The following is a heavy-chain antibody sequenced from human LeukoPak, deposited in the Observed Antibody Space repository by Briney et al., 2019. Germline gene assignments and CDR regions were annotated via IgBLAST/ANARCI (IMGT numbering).Heavy chain of an antibody. CDR2: IIPIVGTA. CDR3: ARGNIVGATGLYFDY. V-gene: IGHV1-69*05. CDR1: GGTFSSYA. Sequence: SVKVSCKASGGTFSSYAISWVRQAPGQGLEWMGGIIPIVGTANYAQKFQGRVTITTDESTSTAYMELSSLRSEDTAVYYCARGNIVGATGLYFDYWGQGTLVTVSS. D-gene: IGHD1-26*01. J-gene: IGHJ4*02.